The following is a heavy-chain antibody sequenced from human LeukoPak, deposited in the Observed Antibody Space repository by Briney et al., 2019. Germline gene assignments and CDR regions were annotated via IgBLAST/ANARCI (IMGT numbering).Heavy chain of an antibody. CDR1: GFTYSHNG. D-gene: IGHD4-23*01. V-gene: IGHV3-30*02. CDR2: IQYDGNTI. J-gene: IGHJ4*02. CDR3: ARVSPDYGGYFDY. Sequence: PGGSLRLSCVASGFTYSHNGMHWVRQAPGRGLEWVAFIQYDGNTIFYADSVKGRFTISRDNSKNTLYLQMNSLRTDDTAVYYCARVSPDYGGYFDYWGQGTLLTVSS.